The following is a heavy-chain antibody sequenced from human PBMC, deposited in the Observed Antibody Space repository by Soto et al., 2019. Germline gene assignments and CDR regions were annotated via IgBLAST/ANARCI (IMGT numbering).Heavy chain of an antibody. Sequence: QVQVVESGGGVVQPGRSLRLSCAAFGFTFSRSAMHWVRQAPGKGLEWVSVIWYDGGNKYYADSVKGRFTISRDNFKNTGYLQMNSLRAEDTGVYYCGRGRGYGSGTYGLDYWGQGTLVTVSS. D-gene: IGHD3-10*01. CDR2: IWYDGGNK. V-gene: IGHV3-33*01. J-gene: IGHJ4*02. CDR3: GRGRGYGSGTYGLDY. CDR1: GFTFSRSA.